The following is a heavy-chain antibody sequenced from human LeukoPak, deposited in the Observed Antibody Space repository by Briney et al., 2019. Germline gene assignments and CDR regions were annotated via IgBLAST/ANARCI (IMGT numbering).Heavy chain of an antibody. CDR3: AKSYNGYESKPDY. V-gene: IGHV3-23*01. CDR1: GFTFTNYA. Sequence: GGSLRLSCAASGFTFTNYAMSWVRQAPGKGLEWVSGISGGGGSTYYADSVKGRFTISRDNSKITLYLQMNSLRAEDTAVYYCAKSYNGYESKPDYWGQGTLVTVSS. D-gene: IGHD5-12*01. CDR2: ISGGGGST. J-gene: IGHJ4*02.